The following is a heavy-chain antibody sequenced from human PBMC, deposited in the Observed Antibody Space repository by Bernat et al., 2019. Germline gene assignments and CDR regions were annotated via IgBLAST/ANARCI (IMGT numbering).Heavy chain of an antibody. CDR2: ISYDGSKK. V-gene: IGHV3-30*07. Sequence: QVPLVESGGGVVQPGRSLRLSCAASGFTFSSYAMHWVRQGPGKGLEWVAFISYDGSKKYYAASAEGRFTISRDNSKNTLYVQMNSLSAEDTAVYYCARDGIDCSSTSCYSERTGAFDIWGQGTVVTVSS. CDR1: GFTFSSYA. CDR3: ARDGIDCSSTSCYSERTGAFDI. D-gene: IGHD2-2*02. J-gene: IGHJ3*02.